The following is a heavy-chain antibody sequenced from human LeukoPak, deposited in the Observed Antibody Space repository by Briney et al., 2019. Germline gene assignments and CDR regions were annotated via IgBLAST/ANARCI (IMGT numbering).Heavy chain of an antibody. Sequence: GGSLRLSCAASGFTFSNSWMSWVRQAPGKGLEWVANIKPDGSDKSYVDSVKGRFTISRDNAKNSLYLQMNSLRAEDTAVYYCAKVCTFYASGSIDSWGQGTLATVSS. J-gene: IGHJ4*02. CDR3: AKVCTFYASGSIDS. V-gene: IGHV3-7*01. D-gene: IGHD3-10*01. CDR1: GFTFSNSW. CDR2: IKPDGSDK.